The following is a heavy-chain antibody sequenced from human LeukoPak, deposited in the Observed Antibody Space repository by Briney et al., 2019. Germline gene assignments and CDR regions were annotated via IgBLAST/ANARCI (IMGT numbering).Heavy chain of an antibody. CDR3: ASDGRWPDAFDI. CDR1: GGSISSGDYY. J-gene: IGHJ3*02. CDR2: IYYSGST. Sequence: PSQTLSLTCTVSGGSISSGDYYWSWIRQPPGKGLEWIGYIYYSGSTYYNPSLKSRVTISVDTSMNQSSLKLSSVTAADTAVYYCASDGRWPDAFDIWGQGTMVTVSS. D-gene: IGHD4-23*01. V-gene: IGHV4-30-4*01.